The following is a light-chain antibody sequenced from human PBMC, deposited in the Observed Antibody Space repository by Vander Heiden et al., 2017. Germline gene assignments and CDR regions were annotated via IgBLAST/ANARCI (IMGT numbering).Light chain of an antibody. J-gene: IGLJ1*01. CDR3: CSYAGDYTFV. Sequence: QSALTQPRSVSGSPGQSVTISCTGTSSDVGAYTYVSWYQQHPDKAPKLMIYDVNKRPSGVPDRFSGSKSGNTTSLTISGLQAEDEADYYCCSYAGDYTFVFGTGTKVTVL. CDR2: DVN. CDR1: SSDVGAYTY. V-gene: IGLV2-11*01.